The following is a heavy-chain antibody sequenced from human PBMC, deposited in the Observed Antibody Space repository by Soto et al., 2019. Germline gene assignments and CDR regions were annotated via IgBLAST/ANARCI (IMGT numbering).Heavy chain of an antibody. CDR2: INHSGST. J-gene: IGHJ4*02. Sequence: QVQLQQWGAGLLKPSETLSLTCAVYGGSFSGYYWTWIRQPPGTGLEWIGEINHSGSTNYNPSLKSRVTISVDTTKNPFSLKLTSVTAADTAVYYCARDKLTGLFDYWGQGTLVTVSS. CDR1: GGSFSGYY. D-gene: IGHD2-8*02. V-gene: IGHV4-34*01. CDR3: ARDKLTGLFDY.